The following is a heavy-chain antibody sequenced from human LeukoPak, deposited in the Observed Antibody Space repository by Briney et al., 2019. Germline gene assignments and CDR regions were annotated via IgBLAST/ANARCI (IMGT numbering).Heavy chain of an antibody. CDR1: GGSITSYY. CDR3: AREEAHYGLWGGPGGFDL. J-gene: IGHJ4*02. V-gene: IGHV4-59*12. Sequence: SETLSLTCTVSGGSITSYYWNWIRQPPGKGLEWIGSISYSGSTNYNPSLKSRVTISVDTTKNQFSLRLSSVTAADTAVYYCAREEAHYGLWGGPGGFDLWGQGILVTVS. D-gene: IGHD3-3*01. CDR2: ISYSGST.